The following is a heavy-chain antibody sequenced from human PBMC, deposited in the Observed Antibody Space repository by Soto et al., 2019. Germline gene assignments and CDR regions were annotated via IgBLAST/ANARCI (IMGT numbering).Heavy chain of an antibody. D-gene: IGHD3-22*01. J-gene: IGHJ4*02. Sequence: EVQLVESGGGLVKPGGSLRLSCAASGFTFSNAWMSWVRQAPGKGLEWVGRIKSKTDGGTTDYAAPVKGRFTISRDDSKNTLYLQMNSLKTEDTAVYYCTTDEDYYDSSGLELLNYWGQGTLVTVSS. V-gene: IGHV3-15*01. CDR2: IKSKTDGGTT. CDR3: TTDEDYYDSSGLELLNY. CDR1: GFTFSNAW.